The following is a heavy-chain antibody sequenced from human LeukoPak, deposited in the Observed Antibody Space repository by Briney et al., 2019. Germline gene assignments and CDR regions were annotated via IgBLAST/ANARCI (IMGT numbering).Heavy chain of an antibody. D-gene: IGHD4-17*01. CDR2: INPNSGGT. V-gene: IGHV1-2*02. Sequence: VASAKVSCKASGYTFTGYYMHWVRQAPGQGLEWMGWINPNSGGTNYAQKFQGRVTMTRDTSISTAYMELSRLRSDDTAVYYCARVRYGDSPGIDYWGQGTLVTVSS. CDR1: GYTFTGYY. CDR3: ARVRYGDSPGIDY. J-gene: IGHJ4*02.